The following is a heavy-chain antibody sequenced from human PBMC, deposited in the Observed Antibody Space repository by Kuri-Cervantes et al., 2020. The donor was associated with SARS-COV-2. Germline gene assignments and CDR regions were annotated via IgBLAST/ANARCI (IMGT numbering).Heavy chain of an antibody. CDR3: TRDIYYALLGYYYGMDV. V-gene: IGHV3-49*04. J-gene: IGHJ6*02. CDR2: IRSKAYGGTT. CDR1: GFTFGDYA. D-gene: IGHD3-10*01. Sequence: GGSLRLSCTASGFTFGDYAMSWVRQAPGKGLEWVGFIRSKAYGGTTEYAASVKGRFTISRDDSKCIAYLQMNSLKTEDTAVYYCTRDIYYALLGYYYGMDVWGQGTTVTVSS.